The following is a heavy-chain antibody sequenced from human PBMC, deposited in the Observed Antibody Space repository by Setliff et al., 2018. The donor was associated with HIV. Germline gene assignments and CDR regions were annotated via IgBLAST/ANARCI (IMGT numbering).Heavy chain of an antibody. D-gene: IGHD5-18*01. CDR1: GVSMTSGGYY. CDR3: AGDQGSGYVNWFDP. V-gene: IGHV4-31*03. Sequence: SETLSLTCSVSGVSMTSGGYYWSWLRQHPVKGLEWIGKIYYTGTTYYNPSLKSRLTISVDASQNQVSLKLTSVTVADTAIYYCAGDQGSGYVNWFDPWGQGTLVTVSS. CDR2: IYYTGTT. J-gene: IGHJ5*02.